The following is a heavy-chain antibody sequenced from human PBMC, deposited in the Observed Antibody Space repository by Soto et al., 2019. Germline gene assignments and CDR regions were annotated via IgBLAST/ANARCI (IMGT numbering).Heavy chain of an antibody. CDR2: ISGSGGST. J-gene: IGHJ4*02. D-gene: IGHD3-10*01. Sequence: GGSLRLSCEVSGLTFSTYAMTWVRHVQGKGLEWVSTISGSGGSTHYADSVKGRFTISRDNSKNTLYLQMNGLKVDDTVVYYCAKDGAPIGFGYFDYWGQGTLVTVSS. CDR1: GLTFSTYA. V-gene: IGHV3-23*01. CDR3: AKDGAPIGFGYFDY.